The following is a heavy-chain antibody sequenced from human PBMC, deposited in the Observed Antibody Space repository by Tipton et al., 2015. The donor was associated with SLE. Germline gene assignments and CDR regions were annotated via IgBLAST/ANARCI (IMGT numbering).Heavy chain of an antibody. D-gene: IGHD3-10*01. V-gene: IGHV4-38-2*02. J-gene: IGHJ4*02. CDR2: IYHSGST. Sequence: LRLSCTVSGGSISSGYYWGWIRQPPGKGLEWIGSIYHSGSTYYNPSLKSRVTISVDTSKNQFSLTLSSVTAADTAVYYCASITMVRGVDYWGQGTLVTVSS. CDR1: GGSISSGYY. CDR3: ASITMVRGVDY.